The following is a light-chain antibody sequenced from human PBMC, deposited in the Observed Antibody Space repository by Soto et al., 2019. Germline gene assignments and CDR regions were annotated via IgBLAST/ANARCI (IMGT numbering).Light chain of an antibody. CDR2: GAS. CDR3: QQYGSSPPFT. V-gene: IGKV3-20*01. Sequence: IVLTQSPGTLSLSPGERATLSCRASQSVSSSYLAWYQQKPGQAPRLLICGASSRATGIPDRFSGSGSGTDLTLTISRLETEDFAVYYCQQYGSSPPFTFGPGTKVDIK. J-gene: IGKJ3*01. CDR1: QSVSSSY.